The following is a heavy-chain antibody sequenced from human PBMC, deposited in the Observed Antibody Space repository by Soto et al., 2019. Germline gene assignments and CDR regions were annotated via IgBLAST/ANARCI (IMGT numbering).Heavy chain of an antibody. D-gene: IGHD2-15*01. CDR2: INSDGSST. V-gene: IGHV3-74*01. CDR1: GFTFSSYW. CDR3: AVPSRSRHYSLDYYGMDV. Sequence: PGGSLRLSCAASGFTFSSYWMHWVRQAPGKGLVWVSRINSDGSSTSYADSVKGRFTISRDNAKNTLYLQMNSLRAEDTAVYYCAVPSRSRHYSLDYYGMDVWGQGTTVTVSS. J-gene: IGHJ6*02.